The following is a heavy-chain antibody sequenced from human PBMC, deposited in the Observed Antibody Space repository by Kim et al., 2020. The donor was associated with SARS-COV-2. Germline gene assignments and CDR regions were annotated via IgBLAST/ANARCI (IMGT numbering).Heavy chain of an antibody. CDR3: ARDRRIAAARFGDAFDI. J-gene: IGHJ3*02. D-gene: IGHD6-13*01. CDR2: ISSSSSYI. CDR1: GFTFSSYS. V-gene: IGHV3-21*01. Sequence: GGSLRLSCAASGFTFSSYSMNWVRQAPGKGLEWVSSISSSSSYIYYADSVKGRFTISRDNAKNSLYLQMNSLRAEDTAVYYCARDRRIAAARFGDAFDIWCQGTMVTVSS.